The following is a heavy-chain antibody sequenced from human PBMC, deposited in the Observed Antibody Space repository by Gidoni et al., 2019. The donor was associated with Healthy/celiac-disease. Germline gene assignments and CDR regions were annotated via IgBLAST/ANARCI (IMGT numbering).Heavy chain of an antibody. CDR1: GFTFDDYT. V-gene: IGHV3-43*01. CDR2: ISWDGGST. Sequence: EVQLVESGGVVVQPGGSLRLSCAASGFTFDDYTMHWVRQAPGKGLGWVSLISWDGGSTYYADSVKGRFTISRDNSKNSLYLQMNSLRTEDTALYYCAKDLGYCSSTSCYSGMDVWGQGTTVTVSS. J-gene: IGHJ6*02. D-gene: IGHD2-2*02. CDR3: AKDLGYCSSTSCYSGMDV.